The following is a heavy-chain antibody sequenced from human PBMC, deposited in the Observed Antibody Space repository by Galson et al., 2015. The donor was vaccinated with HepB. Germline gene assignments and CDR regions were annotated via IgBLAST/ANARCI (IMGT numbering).Heavy chain of an antibody. CDR1: GVSLSTSGVG. J-gene: IGHJ4*02. V-gene: IGHV2-5*02. CDR3: AHRLRTLTFDS. CDR2: IYWDDDK. Sequence: PALGKPTQTLPLTCTFSGVSLSTSGVGVGWIRQPPGKALEWLALIYWDDDKRYSPSLKSRLTITKDTSKNQVVLTMTNMDPVDTATYYCAHRLRTLTFDSWGQGTLVTVSS. D-gene: IGHD4-11*01.